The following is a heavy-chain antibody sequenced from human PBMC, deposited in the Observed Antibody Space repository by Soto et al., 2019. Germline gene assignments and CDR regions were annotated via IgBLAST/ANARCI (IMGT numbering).Heavy chain of an antibody. CDR2: VYSGGAT. Sequence: QLVETGGGLIQPGTSLTLSCAASGFSVSRNYMTWVRQAPGKGLEWVSFVYSGGATFYADSVKGRFILSRDDSQNTIYLQMNNLRADDTAVYYCARVPGRLWGRGTLVTVAA. J-gene: IGHJ4*02. V-gene: IGHV3-53*02. CDR3: ARVPGRL. D-gene: IGHD3-10*01. CDR1: GFSVSRNY.